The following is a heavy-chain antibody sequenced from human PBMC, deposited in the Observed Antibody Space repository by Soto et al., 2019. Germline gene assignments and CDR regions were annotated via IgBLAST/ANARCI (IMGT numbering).Heavy chain of an antibody. D-gene: IGHD6-19*01. CDR1: GGSISSGGYY. Sequence: QVQLQESGPGLVKPSQTLSLTCTVSGGSISSGGYYWSWIRQHPGKGLEWIGYIYYSGSTYYNPSLQSRVTISVDTSKNQFSLKLSSVTAADTAVYYCARELAVAGIMLGMDVWGQGTTVTVSS. CDR3: ARELAVAGIMLGMDV. V-gene: IGHV4-31*03. CDR2: IYYSGST. J-gene: IGHJ6*02.